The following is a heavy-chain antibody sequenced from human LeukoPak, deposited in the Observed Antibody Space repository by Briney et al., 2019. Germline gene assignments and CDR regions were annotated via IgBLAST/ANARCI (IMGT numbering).Heavy chain of an antibody. CDR3: ARGVADYDFWSGYTNFDY. V-gene: IGHV4-34*01. CDR1: GGSFSGYY. J-gene: IGHJ4*02. D-gene: IGHD3-3*01. Sequence: PSETLSLTCAVYGGSFSGYYWSWIRQPPGKGLEWIGEINHSGSTNYNPSLKSRVTISVDTSKNQFSLKLSSVTAADTAVYYCARGVADYDFWSGYTNFDYWGQGTLVTVSS. CDR2: INHSGST.